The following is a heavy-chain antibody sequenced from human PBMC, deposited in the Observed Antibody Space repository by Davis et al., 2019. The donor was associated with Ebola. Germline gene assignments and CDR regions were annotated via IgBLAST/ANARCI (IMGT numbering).Heavy chain of an antibody. D-gene: IGHD5-12*01. V-gene: IGHV1-69*04. CDR2: IIPILGIA. J-gene: IGHJ4*02. CDR3: ARDCAAIVAGGC. CDR1: GGTFSSYT. Sequence: SVKVSCKASGGTFSSYTISWVRQAPGQGLEWMGRIIPILGIANYAQKFQGRVTNTADKSTSTAYMELSSLRSEDTAVYYCARDCAAIVAGGCWGQGTLVTVSS.